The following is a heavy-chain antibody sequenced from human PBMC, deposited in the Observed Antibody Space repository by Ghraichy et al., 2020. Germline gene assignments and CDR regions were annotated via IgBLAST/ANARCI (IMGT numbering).Heavy chain of an antibody. D-gene: IGHD3-22*01. CDR2: IYYSGST. CDR3: ARVPVYYYDSSGQEGGAFDI. Sequence: SETLSLTCTVSGGSISSYYWSWIRQPPGKGLEWIGYIYYSGSTNYNPSLKSRVTISVDTSKNQFSLKLSSVTAADTAVYYCARVPVYYYDSSGQEGGAFDIWGQGTMVTVSS. J-gene: IGHJ3*02. CDR1: GGSISSYY. V-gene: IGHV4-59*01.